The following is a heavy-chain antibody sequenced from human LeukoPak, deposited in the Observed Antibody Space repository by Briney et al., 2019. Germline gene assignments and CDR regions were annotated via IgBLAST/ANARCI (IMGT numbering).Heavy chain of an antibody. J-gene: IGHJ3*02. V-gene: IGHV3-23*01. D-gene: IGHD5-24*01. Sequence: PGGSLRLSCAASGFTFSSYAMSWVRQAPGKRLEWVSAISGSGGSTYYADSVKGRFTISRDNSKNTLYLQMNSLRAEDTAVYYCAKGTSRDGYNDAFDIWGQGTMVTVSS. CDR3: AKGTSRDGYNDAFDI. CDR2: ISGSGGST. CDR1: GFTFSSYA.